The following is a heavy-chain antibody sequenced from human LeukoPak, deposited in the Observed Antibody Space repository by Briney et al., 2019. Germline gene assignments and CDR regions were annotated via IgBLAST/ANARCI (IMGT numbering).Heavy chain of an antibody. Sequence: GGSLRLSSAASGFTFTSAWISWVRQAPGKGLEWVGRIKSKTDGGTADYAAPVKGRITISRDDSHNTLDLQMNSLETEDTAVYYCAGFAAVVWAQRTVVTVSS. V-gene: IGHV3-15*01. D-gene: IGHD2-15*01. CDR2: IKSKTDGGTA. CDR1: GFTFTSAW. CDR3: AGFAAVV. J-gene: IGHJ4*02.